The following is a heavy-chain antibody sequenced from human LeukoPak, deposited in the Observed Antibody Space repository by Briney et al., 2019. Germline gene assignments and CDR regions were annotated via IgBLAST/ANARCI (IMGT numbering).Heavy chain of an antibody. CDR3: ARAYDDYYFDY. V-gene: IGHV3-48*03. CDR2: ISSSGSII. D-gene: IGHD3-3*01. CDR1: GFTFSTYE. Sequence: GGSLRLSCAASGFTFSTYEMNWVRQAPGKGLEWVSYISSSGSIIHYADSVKGRLTIYRDNAKNSLYLQLNSLRAEDTAVYYCARAYDDYYFDYWGQGALVTVSS. J-gene: IGHJ4*02.